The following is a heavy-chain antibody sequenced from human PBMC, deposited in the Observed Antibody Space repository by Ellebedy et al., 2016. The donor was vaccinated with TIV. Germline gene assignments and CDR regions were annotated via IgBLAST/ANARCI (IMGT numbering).Heavy chain of an antibody. V-gene: IGHV3-30*18. CDR3: AKDSPMYYYDSSGYGFDY. CDR1: GFTFSSYG. CDR2: ISYDGSNK. J-gene: IGHJ4*02. Sequence: GGSLRLSXAASGFTFSSYGMHWVRQAPGKGLEWVAVISYDGSNKYYADSVKGRFTISRDNSKNTLYLQMNSLRAEDTAVYYCAKDSPMYYYDSSGYGFDYWGQGTLVTVSS. D-gene: IGHD3-22*01.